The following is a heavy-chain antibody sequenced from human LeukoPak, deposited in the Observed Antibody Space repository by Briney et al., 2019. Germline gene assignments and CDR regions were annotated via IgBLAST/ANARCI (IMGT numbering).Heavy chain of an antibody. J-gene: IGHJ4*02. CDR2: ISAYNGNT. V-gene: IGHV1-18*01. CDR3: ARDPYYCTNGVCYLYYFDY. D-gene: IGHD2-8*01. Sequence: ASVKVSCKASGYTFTSYGISWVRQAPGQRLEGMGWISAYNGNTNYAQKLQGRVTMTTDTSTSTAYMELRSLRSDDTAVYYCARDPYYCTNGVCYLYYFDYWGQGTLVTVSS. CDR1: GYTFTSYG.